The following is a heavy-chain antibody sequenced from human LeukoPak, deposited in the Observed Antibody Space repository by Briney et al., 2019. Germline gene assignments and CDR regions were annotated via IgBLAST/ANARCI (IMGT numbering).Heavy chain of an antibody. J-gene: IGHJ6*04. CDR1: GFTFSSYG. Sequence: GGSLRLSCAASGFTFSSYGMHWGRQAPGKGLEWVAFIRYDGSNKYYADSVKGRFTISRDNSKNTLYLQMNSLRAEDTAVYYCAKDKRIVVVPAPLDVWGKGTTVTVSS. CDR3: AKDKRIVVVPAPLDV. CDR2: IRYDGSNK. D-gene: IGHD2-2*01. V-gene: IGHV3-30*02.